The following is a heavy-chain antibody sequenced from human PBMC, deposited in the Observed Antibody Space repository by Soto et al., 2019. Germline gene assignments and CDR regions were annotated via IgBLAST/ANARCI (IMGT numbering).Heavy chain of an antibody. CDR2: IWYDASKR. CDR1: VFSFSVYG. D-gene: IGHD2-15*01. CDR3: AAWAEGATEVH. J-gene: IGHJ4*02. V-gene: IGHV3-33*01. Sequence: GGSLRLSCETSVFSFSVYGMDWFRQAPGKGLEWVAVIWYDASKRFYAASVEGRFTISRDNSKAILYLQMNSLRAEDTAVYYCAAWAEGATEVHWGQGTLVTVSS.